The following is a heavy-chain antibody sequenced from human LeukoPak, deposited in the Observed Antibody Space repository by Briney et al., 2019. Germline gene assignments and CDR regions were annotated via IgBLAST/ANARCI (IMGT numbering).Heavy chain of an antibody. CDR2: IYYSGST. Sequence: PSETLSLTCTVSGGSISSGDYYWSWIRQPPGKGLEWIGYIYYSGSTYYNPSLKSRVTISVDTSKNQFSLKLSSVTAADTAVYYCARSFVVPAAIFDYWGQGTLVTVFS. CDR1: GGSISSGDYY. CDR3: ARSFVVPAAIFDY. J-gene: IGHJ4*02. V-gene: IGHV4-30-4*08. D-gene: IGHD2-2*01.